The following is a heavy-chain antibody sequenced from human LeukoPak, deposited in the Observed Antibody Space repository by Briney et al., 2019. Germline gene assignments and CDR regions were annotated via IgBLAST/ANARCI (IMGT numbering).Heavy chain of an antibody. J-gene: IGHJ4*02. V-gene: IGHV4-39*01. CDR1: GGSISSSSYY. Sequence: SETLSLTCTVSGGSISSSSYYWGWIRQPPGKGLEWIGSIYYSGNTYYNPSLKSRVTISVDTSKNQFSLKLSSVTAADTAVYYCASSSILFTYYFDYWGQGTLVTVSS. CDR2: IYYSGNT. CDR3: ASSSILFTYYFDY. D-gene: IGHD2/OR15-2a*01.